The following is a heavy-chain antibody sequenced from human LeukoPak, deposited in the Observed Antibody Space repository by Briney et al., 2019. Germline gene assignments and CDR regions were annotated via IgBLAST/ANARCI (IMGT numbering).Heavy chain of an antibody. CDR3: ARRAGAYSHPYDY. CDR2: ISYDGSNE. D-gene: IGHD4/OR15-4a*01. J-gene: IGHJ4*02. CDR1: GFTFSSYV. V-gene: IGHV3-30*04. Sequence: GGSLSLSCAASGFTFSSYVMHWVRQAPGKGLEWVAIISYDGSNEYYADSVKGRFTISRDNSKNTLYLQMNSLRAADTAVYYCARRAGAYSHPYDYWGQGTLVTVSS.